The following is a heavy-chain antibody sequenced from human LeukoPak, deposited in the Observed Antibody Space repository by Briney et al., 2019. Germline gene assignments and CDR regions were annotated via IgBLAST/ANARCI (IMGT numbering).Heavy chain of an antibody. CDR1: GGSISSYY. CDR3: ARVSIAAAGLDY. J-gene: IGHJ4*02. Sequence: SETPSLTCTVSGGSISSYYWSWIRQPPGKGLEWIGYIYYSGSTNYNPSLKSRVTISVDTSKNQFSLKLSSVTAADTAVYYCARVSIAAAGLDYWGQGTLVTVSS. CDR2: IYYSGST. V-gene: IGHV4-59*01. D-gene: IGHD6-13*01.